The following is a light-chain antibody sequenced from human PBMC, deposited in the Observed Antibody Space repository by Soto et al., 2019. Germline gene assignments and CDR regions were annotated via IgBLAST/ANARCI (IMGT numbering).Light chain of an antibody. CDR3: QQRSDWQYT. CDR2: DAT. V-gene: IGKV3-11*01. CDR1: QRITSY. Sequence: EVVLTQSPATLSLSPGERATLSCRASQRITSYLAWYQQRPGQAPRLLIYDATNGASGVPARFSGSRSGTDFTLTISSLQPEDFAVYFCQQRSDWQYTFGQGTKVE. J-gene: IGKJ2*01.